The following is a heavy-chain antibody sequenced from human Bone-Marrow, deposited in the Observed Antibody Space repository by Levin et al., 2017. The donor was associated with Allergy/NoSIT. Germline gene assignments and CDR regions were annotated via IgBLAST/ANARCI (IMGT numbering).Heavy chain of an antibody. D-gene: IGHD3-10*01. V-gene: IGHV3-33*01. CDR1: GFTFSSYG. J-gene: IGHJ6*03. CDR3: ARDWGVNAPRYMDV. CDR2: IWYDGSNK. Sequence: GESLKISCAASGFTFSSYGMHWVRQAPGKGLEWVAVIWYDGSNKYYADSVKGRFTISRDNSKNTLYLQMNSLRAEDTAVYYCARDWGVNAPRYMDVWGKGTTVTVSS.